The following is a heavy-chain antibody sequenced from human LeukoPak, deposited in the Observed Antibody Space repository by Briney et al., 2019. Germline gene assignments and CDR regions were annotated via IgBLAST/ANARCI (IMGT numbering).Heavy chain of an antibody. Sequence: GGALRLSCAASGFTFSSYDMTWVRQAPGRGLEWVSSIRPSGDNTYCGDSVKGRFTISRDNSKNTVYLQMNNMRVDDTAVYYCARVAGWHWFDPWGQGTLVTVSS. CDR3: ARVAGWHWFDP. J-gene: IGHJ5*02. CDR2: IRPSGDNT. V-gene: IGHV3-23*01. CDR1: GFTFSSYD. D-gene: IGHD6-19*01.